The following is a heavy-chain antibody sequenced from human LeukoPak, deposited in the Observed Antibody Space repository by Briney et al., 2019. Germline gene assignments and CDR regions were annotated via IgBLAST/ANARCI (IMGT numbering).Heavy chain of an antibody. D-gene: IGHD3-10*01. CDR2: IKQGGSEK. CDR1: GFTFSSYW. Sequence: GGSLRLSCAASGFTFSSYWMSWVRQAPGKGLEWVANIKQGGSEKYYVDSVKGRLTISRDNAKNTVFLQMNNLTAEDTAVYYCTRAYDSGTYSTFDYWGQGALVTVTS. J-gene: IGHJ4*02. V-gene: IGHV3-7*01. CDR3: TRAYDSGTYSTFDY.